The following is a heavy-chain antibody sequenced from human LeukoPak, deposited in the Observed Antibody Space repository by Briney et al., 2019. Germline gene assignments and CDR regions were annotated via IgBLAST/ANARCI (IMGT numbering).Heavy chain of an antibody. CDR3: AREMGDREFYFDY. CDR1: GGTFSNFA. CDR2: IIPIVDVT. J-gene: IGHJ4*02. V-gene: IGHV1-69*04. D-gene: IGHD3-10*01. Sequence: SVKVSCKASGGTFSNFAFSGVRQAPGQGLQWVGRIIPIVDVTSYAQNFKGRVTITADESTTTDYMELSSLRSEDTAVYYCAREMGDREFYFDYWGQGTLVTVSS.